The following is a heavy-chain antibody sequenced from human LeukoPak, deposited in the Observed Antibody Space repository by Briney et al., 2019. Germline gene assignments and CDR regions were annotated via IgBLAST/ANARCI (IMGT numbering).Heavy chain of an antibody. J-gene: IGHJ3*02. CDR2: IYTSGRT. CDR3: ASQTLTDDAFDI. D-gene: IGHD1-20*01. V-gene: IGHV4-61*02. Sequence: SETLSLTCTVSGGSVSSGTYYWNWIRQPAEKGLEWIGRIYTSGRTNYNSSLKSRVTISVDTSKNQFSLKLTSVTAADTAVYYCASQTLTDDAFDIWGQGSMVTVSS. CDR1: GGSVSSGTYY.